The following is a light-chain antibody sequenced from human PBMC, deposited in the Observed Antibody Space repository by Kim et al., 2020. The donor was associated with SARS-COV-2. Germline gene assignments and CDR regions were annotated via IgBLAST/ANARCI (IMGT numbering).Light chain of an antibody. V-gene: IGLV1-47*01. CDR1: NSNVGTNH. J-gene: IGLJ3*02. CDR2: GNS. Sequence: QSVLTQPPSASATPGQRVTISCSGSNSNVGTNHVYWYQQFPGKAPKVLIYGNSQRPSGVPDRFSGSKSGTSAYLAISGLRSEDEADCFCAAWHDSLRAWVFGGGTQLTVL. CDR3: AAWHDSLRAWV.